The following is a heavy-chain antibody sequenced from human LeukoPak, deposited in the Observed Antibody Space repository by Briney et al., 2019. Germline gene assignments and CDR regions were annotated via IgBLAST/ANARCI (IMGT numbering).Heavy chain of an antibody. D-gene: IGHD6-19*01. CDR1: GGSFSGYY. CDR2: INHSGST. J-gene: IGHJ4*02. CDR3: ARAYIAVAGTLSSDY. Sequence: SETLSLTCAVYGGSFSGYYWSWIRQPPGKGLEWIGEINHSGSTNYNPSLKSRVTISVDTSKNQFSLKLSSVTAADTAVYYCARAYIAVAGTLSSDYWGQGTLVTVSS. V-gene: IGHV4-34*01.